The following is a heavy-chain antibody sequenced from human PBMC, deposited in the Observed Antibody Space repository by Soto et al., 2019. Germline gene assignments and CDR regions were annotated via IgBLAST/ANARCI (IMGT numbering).Heavy chain of an antibody. CDR3: TRNQVKADY. J-gene: IGHJ4*02. V-gene: IGHV3-7*01. CDR1: GFALSSFW. Sequence: VQLVESVGDLVQPGGSLRLSCVASGFALSSFWMTWVRQAPGKGLEWVAKIKGDGSEQNYVDSVRGRFTISRDNAKNSVYLQMNSLRVDDTAVYYCTRNQVKADYWGQGTLVTVSS. CDR2: IKGDGSEQ. D-gene: IGHD2-21*01.